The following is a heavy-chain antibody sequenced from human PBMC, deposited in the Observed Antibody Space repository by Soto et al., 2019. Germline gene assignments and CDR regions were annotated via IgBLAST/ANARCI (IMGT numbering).Heavy chain of an antibody. CDR3: ARGPLPLYYFDY. D-gene: IGHD3-10*01. CDR2: INHSGGT. Sequence: QVQLQQWGAGLLKPSETLSLTCAVYGGSFSGYYWSWIRQPPGKGLEWIGEINHSGGTNYNPSPKSRVTISVDTSTNQFSLKLSSVTAADTAVYYCARGPLPLYYFDYWGQGTLVTVSS. J-gene: IGHJ4*02. CDR1: GGSFSGYY. V-gene: IGHV4-34*01.